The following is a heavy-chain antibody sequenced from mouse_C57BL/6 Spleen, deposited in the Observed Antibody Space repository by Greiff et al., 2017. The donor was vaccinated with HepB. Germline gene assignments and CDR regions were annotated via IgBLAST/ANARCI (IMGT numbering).Heavy chain of an antibody. D-gene: IGHD2-1*01. Sequence: EVHLVESGGGLVKPGGSLKLSCAASGFTFSSYAMSWVRQTPEKRLEWVATISDGGSYTYYPDNVKGRFTISRDNAKNNLYLQMSHLKSEDTAMYYCARDRNGNYVVDYWGQGTTLTVSS. CDR1: GFTFSSYA. CDR3: ARDRNGNYVVDY. CDR2: ISDGGSYT. J-gene: IGHJ2*01. V-gene: IGHV5-4*01.